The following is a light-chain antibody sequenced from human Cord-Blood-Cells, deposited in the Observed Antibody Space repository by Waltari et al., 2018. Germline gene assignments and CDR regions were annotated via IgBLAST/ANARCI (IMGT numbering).Light chain of an antibody. J-gene: IGKJ1*01. CDR3: QQSYSTLWT. CDR1: QSIRSY. CDR2: AAS. Sequence: IQMTQSPSSLSRSVGDRVTITCRASQSIRSYLNWYQQKPGKAPKLLIYAASSLQSGVPSRFSGSGSGTDFTLTISSLQPEDFATYYCQQSYSTLWTFGQGTKVEIK. V-gene: IGKV1-39*01.